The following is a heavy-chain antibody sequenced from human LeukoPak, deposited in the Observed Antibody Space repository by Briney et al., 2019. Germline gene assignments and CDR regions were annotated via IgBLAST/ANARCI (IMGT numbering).Heavy chain of an antibody. CDR2: ISSSGSTI. D-gene: IGHD3-9*01. J-gene: IGHJ4*02. CDR1: GFTFSDYY. CDR3: ARDYYDILTGYDLYFDY. Sequence: GGSLRLSCAASGFTFSDYYMSWIRQAPGKWLEWVSYISSSGSTIYYADSVKGRFTISRDNAKNSLYLQMNSLRAEDTAVYYCARDYYDILTGYDLYFDYWGQGTLVTVSS. V-gene: IGHV3-11*01.